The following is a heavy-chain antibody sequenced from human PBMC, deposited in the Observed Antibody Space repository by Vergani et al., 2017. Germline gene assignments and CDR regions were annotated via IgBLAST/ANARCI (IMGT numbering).Heavy chain of an antibody. CDR3: ARGGVSSSWYPN. V-gene: IGHV3-7*01. CDR2: IKQDGSEQ. J-gene: IGHJ4*02. CDR1: GFTFSSYW. Sequence: EVQLVESGGVVVQPGGSLRLSCAASGFTFSSYWMSWVRQAPGKGLEWVANIKQDGSEQYYVDSVKGRFTISRDNDKNSLYLQMNSLRADDTAVYYCARGGVSSSWYPNWGQGTLVTVSS. D-gene: IGHD6-13*01.